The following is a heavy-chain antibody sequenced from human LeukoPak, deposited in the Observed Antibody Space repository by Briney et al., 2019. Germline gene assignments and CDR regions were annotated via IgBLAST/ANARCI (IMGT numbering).Heavy chain of an antibody. V-gene: IGHV1-2*02. CDR1: GYTFTGYY. Sequence: ASVKVSCKASGYTFTGYYMHWVRQAPGQGLEWMGWINPNSGGTNYAQKFQGRVTMTRDTSISTAYMELSRLRSDDTAVYYCARVNIRRDTPFDYWGQGTLVTVSS. D-gene: IGHD5-18*01. CDR3: ARVNIRRDTPFDY. CDR2: INPNSGGT. J-gene: IGHJ4*02.